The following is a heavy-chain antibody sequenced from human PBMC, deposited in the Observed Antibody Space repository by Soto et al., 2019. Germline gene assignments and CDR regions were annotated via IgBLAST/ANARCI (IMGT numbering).Heavy chain of an antibody. CDR1: GFPFSSYG. CDR3: ATYSGLGAFDY. D-gene: IGHD1-26*01. Sequence: PGGSLRLSCAASGFPFSSYGMHLVRQAPGKGLECVSSISSSSSYIYYADSVKGRFTISRDNAKNSLYLQMNSLRAEDTAVYYCATYSGLGAFDYWGQGTPVTVSS. V-gene: IGHV3-21*01. J-gene: IGHJ4*02. CDR2: ISSSSSYI.